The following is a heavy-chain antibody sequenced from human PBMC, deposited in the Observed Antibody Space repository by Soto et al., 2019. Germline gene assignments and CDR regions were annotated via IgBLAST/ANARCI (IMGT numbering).Heavy chain of an antibody. CDR1: GGSISSSSYY. D-gene: IGHD5-12*01. J-gene: IGHJ5*02. Sequence: QLQLQESGPGLVKPSETLSLTCTVSGGSISSSSYYWGWIRQPPGKGLEWIGSIYYSGSTYYNPSLKSRVTISVDTSKNQFSLKLSSVTAADTAVYYCARQEVVATGDWFDPWGQGTLVTVSS. CDR2: IYYSGST. V-gene: IGHV4-39*01. CDR3: ARQEVVATGDWFDP.